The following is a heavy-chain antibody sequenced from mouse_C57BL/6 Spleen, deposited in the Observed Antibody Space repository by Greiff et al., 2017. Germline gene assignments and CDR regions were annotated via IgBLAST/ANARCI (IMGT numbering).Heavy chain of an antibody. CDR1: GSTFTDYN. V-gene: IGHV1-18*01. Sequence: VQLKQSGPELVKPGASVKIPCKASGSTFTDYNMDWVKQSHGKSLEWIGDINPNNGGTIYNQKFKGKATLTVDKSSSTAYMELRSLTSEDTAVXYCAGWDYYYGSSYWYIDVWGTGTTVTVSS. CDR2: INPNNGGT. D-gene: IGHD1-1*01. CDR3: AGWDYYYGSSYWYIDV. J-gene: IGHJ1*03.